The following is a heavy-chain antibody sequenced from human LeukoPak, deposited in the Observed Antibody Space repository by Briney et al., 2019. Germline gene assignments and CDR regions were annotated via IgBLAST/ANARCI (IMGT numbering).Heavy chain of an antibody. CDR1: GFTFRNAW. D-gene: IGHD3-22*01. CDR3: TSGYPDY. J-gene: IGHJ4*02. V-gene: IGHV3-15*01. CDR2: IKSKSDGGTA. Sequence: GGSLRLSCAASGFTFRNAWMNWVRQAPGKGLEWVGRIKSKSDGGTADNAAPVKGRFTISRDDSKNILYLQMDSLKTEDTAVYHCTSGYPDYWGQGTLVTVSS.